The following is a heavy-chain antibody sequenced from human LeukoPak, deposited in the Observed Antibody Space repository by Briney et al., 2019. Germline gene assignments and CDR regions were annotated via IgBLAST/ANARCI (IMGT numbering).Heavy chain of an antibody. J-gene: IGHJ4*02. CDR1: GGSISSGSYY. V-gene: IGHV4-61*02. CDR2: IYTSGST. D-gene: IGHD1-26*01. Sequence: SQTLSLTCTVSGGSISSGSYYWSWIRQPAGKGLEWIGRIYTSGSTNYDPSLKSRVTISVDTSKNQFSLKLSSVTAADTAVYYCARVSASGSYPRFDYWGQGTLVTVSS. CDR3: ARVSASGSYPRFDY.